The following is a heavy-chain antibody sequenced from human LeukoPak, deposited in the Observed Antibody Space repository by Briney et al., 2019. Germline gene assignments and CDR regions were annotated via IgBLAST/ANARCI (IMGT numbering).Heavy chain of an antibody. V-gene: IGHV3-23*01. CDR1: GFTFSSYA. CDR3: AKDKYGVVPAATLGGFDP. D-gene: IGHD2-2*01. J-gene: IGHJ5*02. Sequence: GGSLRLSCAASGFTFSSYAMSWVRQAPGKGLEWVSAISGSGGSTYYADSVKGRFTISRDNSKNTLYLQMNSLRAEDTAVYYCAKDKYGVVPAATLGGFDPWGQGTLVTVSS. CDR2: ISGSGGST.